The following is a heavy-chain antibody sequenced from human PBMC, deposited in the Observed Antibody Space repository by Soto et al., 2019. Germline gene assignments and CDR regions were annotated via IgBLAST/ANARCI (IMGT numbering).Heavy chain of an antibody. CDR3: ARDTSTMIASSPFDY. J-gene: IGHJ4*02. CDR2: IYYSGST. V-gene: IGHV4-30-4*01. Sequence: PSETLSLTCTVSGGSISSGDYYWSWIRQPPGKGLEWIGYIYYSGSTYYNPSLKSRVTISVDTSKNQFSLKLSSVTAADTAVYYCARDTSTMIASSPFDYWGQGTLVTVSS. CDR1: GGSISSGDYY. D-gene: IGHD3-22*01.